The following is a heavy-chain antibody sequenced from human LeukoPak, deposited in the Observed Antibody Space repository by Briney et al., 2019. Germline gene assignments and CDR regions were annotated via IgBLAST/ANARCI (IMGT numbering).Heavy chain of an antibody. CDR3: ASGSLEFDN. CDR1: GDSVSGNSAT. J-gene: IGHJ4*02. D-gene: IGHD1-1*01. V-gene: IGHV6-1*01. CDR2: TYYRSKWYN. Sequence: SQTLSLTCAISGDSVSGNSATWNWTRQSPSRGLEWLGRTYYRSKWYNDYALSVKSRISINSDTSKNQFSLQLNSVTPEDTAVYYCASGSLEFDNWGQGTLVTVSS.